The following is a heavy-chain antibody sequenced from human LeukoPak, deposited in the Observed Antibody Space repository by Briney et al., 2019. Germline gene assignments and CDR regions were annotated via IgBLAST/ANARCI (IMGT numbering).Heavy chain of an antibody. D-gene: IGHD3-9*01. J-gene: IGHJ4*02. Sequence: GGSLRLSCAASGFTFSGSAMHWVRQASGKGLEWVGRIRSKANSYATAYAASVKGRFTISRDDSKNTAYLQMNSLKTEDTAVYYCARDHRYGGLFDSWGQGILVTVSS. V-gene: IGHV3-73*01. CDR1: GFTFSGSA. CDR3: ARDHRYGGLFDS. CDR2: IRSKANSYAT.